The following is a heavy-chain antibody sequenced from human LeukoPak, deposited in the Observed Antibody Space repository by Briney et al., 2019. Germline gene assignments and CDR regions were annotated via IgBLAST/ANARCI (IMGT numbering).Heavy chain of an antibody. Sequence: GGSLRLSCAASGFTFSSYSMNWVRQAPGKGLEWASYISSSSSTIYYADSVKGRFTISRDNAKNSLYLQMNSLRAEDTAVYYCAREWYYYGSGSYIRPYDYWGQGTLVTVSS. D-gene: IGHD3-10*01. CDR2: ISSSSSTI. CDR3: AREWYYYGSGSYIRPYDY. CDR1: GFTFSSYS. J-gene: IGHJ4*02. V-gene: IGHV3-48*01.